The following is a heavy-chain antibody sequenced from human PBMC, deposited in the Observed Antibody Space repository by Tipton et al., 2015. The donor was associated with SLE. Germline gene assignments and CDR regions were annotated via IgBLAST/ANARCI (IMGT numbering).Heavy chain of an antibody. CDR1: GFTFSSYS. CDR3: ARDGGYSSSSTDY. V-gene: IGHV3-21*01. D-gene: IGHD6-6*01. Sequence: SLRLSCAASGFTFSSYSMNWVRQAPGKGLEWVSSISSSSSYIYYADSVKGRFTISRDNAKNSLYLQMNSLRAEDTAVYYCARDGGYSSSSTDYWGQGTLVTVSS. J-gene: IGHJ4*02. CDR2: ISSSSSYI.